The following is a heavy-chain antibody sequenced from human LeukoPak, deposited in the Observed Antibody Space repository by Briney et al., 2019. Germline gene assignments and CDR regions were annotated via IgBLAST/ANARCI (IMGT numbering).Heavy chain of an antibody. CDR3: ATDLSETTVATD. Sequence: PAETLSLTCTVSGGSISSYYGSWIRQPAGKGLEWIGRIYSGGSANYNPSLKSRITMSVDTSKNQFSLKLSSVTAADTAVYYCATDLSETTVATDWGQGTLVTVSS. D-gene: IGHD4-17*01. CDR2: IYSGGSA. CDR1: GGSISSYY. J-gene: IGHJ4*02. V-gene: IGHV4-4*07.